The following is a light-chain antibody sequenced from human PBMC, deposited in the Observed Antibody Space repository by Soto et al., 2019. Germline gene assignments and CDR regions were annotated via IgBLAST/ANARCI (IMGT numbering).Light chain of an antibody. J-gene: IGLJ1*01. Sequence: QSALTQPRSVSGSPGQSVTISCTGTSSDVGGYNYVSWYQLHPGKAPKLTIYDVNKRPSGVPDRFSGSKSGNTASLTISGLQTEDEADYYCYSYAGSYTLGYVLGTGTQVTVL. CDR3: YSYAGSYTLGYV. CDR1: SSDVGGYNY. V-gene: IGLV2-11*01. CDR2: DVN.